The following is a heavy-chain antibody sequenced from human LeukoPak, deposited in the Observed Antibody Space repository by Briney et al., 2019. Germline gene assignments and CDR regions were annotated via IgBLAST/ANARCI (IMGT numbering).Heavy chain of an antibody. D-gene: IGHD3-9*01. V-gene: IGHV1-2*02. Sequence: ASVKVSCKASGYTFTGYYMHWVRQAPGQGLEWMGWINPNSGGTNYAQKFQGRVTMTRDTSISTAYMELSRLRSDDTAVYYCARGGATYYDILDWFDPWGQGTLVTVSS. J-gene: IGHJ5*02. CDR3: ARGGATYYDILDWFDP. CDR2: INPNSGGT. CDR1: GYTFTGYY.